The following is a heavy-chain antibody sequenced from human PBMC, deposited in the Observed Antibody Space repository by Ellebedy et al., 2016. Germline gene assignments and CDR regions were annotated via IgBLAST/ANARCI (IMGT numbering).Heavy chain of an antibody. V-gene: IGHV4-39*01. Sequence: SETLSLXXTVSGASLTGGAYYWGWIRQPPGKGLEWIGSIYYSGSTYYTGDTYYSPSLRSRVTISVDTSKNQFSLKVTSVTAADTAVYFCARQSTDGPYTRIHYYYLDVWGKGTTVTVSS. CDR1: GASLTGGAYY. D-gene: IGHD3-16*01. CDR2: IYYSGST. J-gene: IGHJ6*03. CDR3: ARQSTDGPYTRIHYYYLDV.